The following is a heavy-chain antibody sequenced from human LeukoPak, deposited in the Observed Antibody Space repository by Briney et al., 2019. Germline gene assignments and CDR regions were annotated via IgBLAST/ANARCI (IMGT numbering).Heavy chain of an antibody. D-gene: IGHD6-19*01. V-gene: IGHV3-23*01. CDR2: ISGSGGST. CDR3: ASRIAVASPGY. J-gene: IGHJ4*02. Sequence: PGGSLRLSCAASGFTFSSYAMSWVRQAPGKGLEWVSAISGSGGSTYYADSVKGRLTISRDNSKNTLYLQMNSLRAGDTAVYYCASRIAVASPGYWGQGTLVTVSS. CDR1: GFTFSSYA.